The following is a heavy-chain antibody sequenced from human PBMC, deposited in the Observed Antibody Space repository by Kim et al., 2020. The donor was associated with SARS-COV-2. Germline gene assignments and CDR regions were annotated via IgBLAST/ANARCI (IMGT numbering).Heavy chain of an antibody. CDR2: ISVGGST. Sequence: GGSLRLSCAASGFTFSNYAMSWVRQAPGKGLEWVSSISVGGSTYYADSVKGRFTISRDNSKNTLYLQMNSLRAEDTAVYYCAKLYYFDFWGQGTLVTVSS. J-gene: IGHJ4*02. CDR3: AKLYYFDF. CDR1: GFTFSNYA. V-gene: IGHV3-23*01.